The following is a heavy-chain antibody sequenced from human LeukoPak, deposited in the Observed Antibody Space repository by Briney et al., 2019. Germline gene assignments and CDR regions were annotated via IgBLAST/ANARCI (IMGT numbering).Heavy chain of an antibody. CDR2: VGRDGSEK. V-gene: IGHV3-7*01. J-gene: IGHJ4*02. CDR1: GFTYSHYW. CDR3: AKVGTGELQRVFEN. D-gene: IGHD1-7*01. Sequence: PGGSLRLSCAASGFTYSHYWMTWVRQVPGKGLEWVANVGRDGSEKNYVDSVEGRFTISRDNAKKSLDLEMNSLRVEDTALYYCAKVGTGELQRVFENWGQGTLVTVSS.